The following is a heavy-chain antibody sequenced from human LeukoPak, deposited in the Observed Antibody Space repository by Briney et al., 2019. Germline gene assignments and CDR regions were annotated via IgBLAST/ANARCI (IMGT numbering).Heavy chain of an antibody. Sequence: QPGGSLRLSCAASGFTVSSNYMSWARQAPGKGLEWVSVISSGGSTYYADSVKGRFTISRDNSKNTLFLQMNSLRAEDTAVYYCAKDSIPGIYYFDYWGQGTLVTVSS. CDR1: GFTVSSNY. J-gene: IGHJ4*02. V-gene: IGHV3-53*05. CDR2: ISSGGST. D-gene: IGHD3-10*01. CDR3: AKDSIPGIYYFDY.